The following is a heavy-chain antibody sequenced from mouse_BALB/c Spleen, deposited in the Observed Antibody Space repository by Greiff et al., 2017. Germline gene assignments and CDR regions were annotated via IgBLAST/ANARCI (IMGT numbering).Heavy chain of an antibody. CDR2: IDPENGDT. V-gene: IGHV14-4*02. CDR1: GFNIKDYY. Sequence: VRLQQSGAELVRSGASVKLSCTASGFNIKDYYMHWVKQRPEQGLEWIGWIDPENGDTEYAPKFQGKATMTADTSSNTAYLQLSSLTSEDTAVYYCNADGNYAYWGQGTLVTVSA. D-gene: IGHD2-1*01. J-gene: IGHJ3*01. CDR3: NADGNYAY.